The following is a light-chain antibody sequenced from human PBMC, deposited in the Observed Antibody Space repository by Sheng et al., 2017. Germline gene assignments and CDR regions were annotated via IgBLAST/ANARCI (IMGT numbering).Light chain of an antibody. J-gene: IGKJ1*01. Sequence: DIQMTQSPSTLSASVGDRVTITCRASQSITSSLAWFQQKPGKAPKLLLYAASTLQSGVPSRFSGSGSGTDFTLTISSLQPDDFATYYCQQSYSTSWTFGQGTKVEIK. CDR2: AAS. V-gene: IGKV1-5*01. CDR3: QQSYSTSWT. CDR1: QSITSS.